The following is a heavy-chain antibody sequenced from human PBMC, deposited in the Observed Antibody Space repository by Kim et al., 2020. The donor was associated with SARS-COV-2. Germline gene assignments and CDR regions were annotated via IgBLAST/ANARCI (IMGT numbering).Heavy chain of an antibody. CDR1: GGTFSSYA. Sequence: SVKVSCKASGGTFSSYAISWVRQAPGQGLEWMGGIIPIFGTANYAQKFQGRVTITADESTSTAYMELSSLRSEDTAVYYCARDHDYGDYEYYYYGMDVWGQGTTFTVSS. V-gene: IGHV1-69*13. CDR3: ARDHDYGDYEYYYYGMDV. D-gene: IGHD4-17*01. CDR2: IIPIFGTA. J-gene: IGHJ6*02.